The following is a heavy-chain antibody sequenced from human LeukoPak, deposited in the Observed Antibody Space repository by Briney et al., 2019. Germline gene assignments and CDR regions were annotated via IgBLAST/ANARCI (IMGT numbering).Heavy chain of an antibody. Sequence: GGSLRLPCAASGNYWMHWVRQAPGKGLVWVSHINGDGSRTTYADSVKGRFTISKDNAKNTVYLQMNNLRAEDTAVYYCVSFYETYWGRGTLVTVSS. J-gene: IGHJ4*02. V-gene: IGHV3-74*01. CDR2: INGDGSRT. D-gene: IGHD2-2*01. CDR3: VSFYETY. CDR1: GNYW.